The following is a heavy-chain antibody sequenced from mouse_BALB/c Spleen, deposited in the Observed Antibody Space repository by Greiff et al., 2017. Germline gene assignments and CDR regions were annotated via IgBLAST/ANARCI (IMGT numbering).Heavy chain of an antibody. CDR1: GFSLTSYG. CDR3: APYGNYDAMDY. CDR2: IWSGGST. Sequence: VQRVESGPGLVQPSQSLSITCTVSGFSLTSYGVHWVRQSPGKGLEWLGVIWSGGSTDYNAAFISRLSISKDNSKSQVFFKMNSLQANDTAIYYCAPYGNYDAMDYWGQGTSVTVSS. D-gene: IGHD2-10*02. J-gene: IGHJ4*01. V-gene: IGHV2-2*02.